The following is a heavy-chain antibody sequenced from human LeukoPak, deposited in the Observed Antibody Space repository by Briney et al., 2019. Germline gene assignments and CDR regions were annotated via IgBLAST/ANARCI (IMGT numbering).Heavy chain of an antibody. CDR3: ARGGPDHAFDV. CDR1: GFTFSSYA. D-gene: IGHD1-14*01. J-gene: IGHJ3*01. CDR2: ISGSGGST. Sequence: GGSLRLSCAASGFTFSSYAMSWVRQAPGKGLEWVSAISGSGGSTYYADSVKGRFTISRDNAKNSLYLQINSLRAEDTALYYCARGGPDHAFDVWGQGTMVTVSS. V-gene: IGHV3-23*01.